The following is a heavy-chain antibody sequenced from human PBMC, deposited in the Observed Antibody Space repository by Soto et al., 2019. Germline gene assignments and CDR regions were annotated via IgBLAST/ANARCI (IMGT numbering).Heavy chain of an antibody. D-gene: IGHD2-15*01. CDR2: INPNTGGT. Sequence: QVQLVQSGAEVKKPGASVKVSCKASGYTLTGYYMHWVRKAPGQGLEWMGWINPNTGGTNYAQKFQGRVTMTRDTSISTAYMELSRLRSDDTAVYYCARVNVVVVAATREYYFDYWGQGTLVTVSS. CDR1: GYTLTGYY. J-gene: IGHJ4*02. V-gene: IGHV1-2*02. CDR3: ARVNVVVVAATREYYFDY.